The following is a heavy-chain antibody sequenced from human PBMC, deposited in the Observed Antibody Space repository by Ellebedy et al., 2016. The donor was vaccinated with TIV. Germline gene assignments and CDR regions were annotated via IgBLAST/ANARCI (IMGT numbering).Heavy chain of an antibody. CDR2: ISSSGTTV. V-gene: IGHV3-48*03. CDR1: GFSFRSYW. J-gene: IGHJ6*02. CDR3: ANNWVVRGEGWNNGMDV. Sequence: GESLKISCIASGFSFRSYWMTWVRQAPGKGLEWVSYISSSGTTVYYADSVKGRLTISRDNAKNSLHLQMNSLRAEDTAVYYCANNWVVRGEGWNNGMDVWGQGTTVTVSS. D-gene: IGHD3-10*01.